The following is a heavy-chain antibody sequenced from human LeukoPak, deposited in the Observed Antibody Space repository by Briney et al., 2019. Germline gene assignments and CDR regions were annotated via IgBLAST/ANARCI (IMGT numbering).Heavy chain of an antibody. J-gene: IGHJ4*02. D-gene: IGHD3-9*01. CDR1: GYTFTGYY. Sequence: ASVKVSCKASGYTFTGYYMHWVRQAPGQGLEWMGWINPNSGGTNYAQKFQGRVTMTRDTSISTAYMELRRLRSDDTAVYYCARDPYDILTGYFDFDYWGQGTLVTVSS. CDR3: ARDPYDILTGYFDFDY. V-gene: IGHV1-2*02. CDR2: INPNSGGT.